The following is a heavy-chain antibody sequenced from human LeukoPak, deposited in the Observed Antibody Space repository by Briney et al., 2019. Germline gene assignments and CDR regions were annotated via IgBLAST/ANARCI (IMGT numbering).Heavy chain of an antibody. CDR1: GFTFSSYG. J-gene: IGHJ4*02. CDR3: AKDPRPHYDFWSGYYRYFDY. Sequence: GGSLRLSCAASGFTFSSYGMHWVRQAPGKGLEWVAFIRYDGSNKYYADSVEGRFTISRDNSKNTLYLQMNSLRAEDTAVYYCAKDPRPHYDFWSGYYRYFDYWGQGTLVTVSS. D-gene: IGHD3-3*01. V-gene: IGHV3-30*02. CDR2: IRYDGSNK.